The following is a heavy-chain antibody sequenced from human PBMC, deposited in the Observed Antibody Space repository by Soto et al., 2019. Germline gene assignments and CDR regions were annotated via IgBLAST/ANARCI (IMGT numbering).Heavy chain of an antibody. J-gene: IGHJ4*02. Sequence: PGGSLRLSCAASGFSFSDFAMSWVRQAPEKGLEWVSVISGDGGRTYYADSVKGRFTISRDNSKNTLYMQMNSLRAEDTAIYYCATSFITTVGTTAWGQGTQVTVSS. D-gene: IGHD1-1*01. CDR3: ATSFITTVGTTA. V-gene: IGHV3-23*01. CDR2: ISGDGGRT. CDR1: GFSFSDFA.